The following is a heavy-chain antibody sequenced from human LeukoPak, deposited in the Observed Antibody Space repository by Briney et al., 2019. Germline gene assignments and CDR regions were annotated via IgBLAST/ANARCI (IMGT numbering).Heavy chain of an antibody. V-gene: IGHV1-18*04. D-gene: IGHD3-10*01. J-gene: IGHJ5*02. Sequence: GASVKVSCKASGYTFTSYYMHWVRQAPGQGLEWMGWISAYNGNTNYAQKLQGRVTMTTDTSTSTAYMELRSLRSDDTAVYYCARSPGITMVRGVIDENWFDPWGQGTLVTVSS. CDR3: ARSPGITMVRGVIDENWFDP. CDR2: ISAYNGNT. CDR1: GYTFTSYY.